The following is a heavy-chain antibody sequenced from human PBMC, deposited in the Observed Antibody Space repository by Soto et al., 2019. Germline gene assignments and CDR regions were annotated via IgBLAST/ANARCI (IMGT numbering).Heavy chain of an antibody. CDR1: GPSFSSDT. CDR2: ISSAGSYI. CDR3: ARDVETSMDGLNYFDP. Sequence: GGSLRLSCAASGPSFSSDTMNWIRQAPGKGLEWVSSISSAGSYIYYADSVKGRFTISRDNAKNSLYLQMNSLRAEDTAVYYCARDVETSMDGLNYFDPWGQGTLVTVSS. J-gene: IGHJ5*02. V-gene: IGHV3-21*01. D-gene: IGHD5-18*01.